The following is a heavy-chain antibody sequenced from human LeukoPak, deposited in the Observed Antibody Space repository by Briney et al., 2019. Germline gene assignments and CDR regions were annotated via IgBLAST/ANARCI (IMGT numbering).Heavy chain of an antibody. CDR2: IYHSGST. Sequence: SETLSLTCTVSGYSISSGYYWGWIRQPPGKGLEWIGSIYHSGSTYYNPSLKSRVTISVDTSKNQFSLKLSSVTAADTAVYYCARPRDVWGSYYEFDYWGQGTLVTVSS. D-gene: IGHD3-16*01. CDR1: GYSISSGYY. J-gene: IGHJ4*02. CDR3: ARPRDVWGSYYEFDY. V-gene: IGHV4-38-2*02.